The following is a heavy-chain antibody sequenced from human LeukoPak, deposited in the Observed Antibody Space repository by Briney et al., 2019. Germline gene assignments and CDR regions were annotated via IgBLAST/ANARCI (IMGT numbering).Heavy chain of an antibody. Sequence: KPSETLSLTCTVSGGSISSSSYYWGWIRQPPGKGLEWIGNIYYSGSTYYNPSLKSRVTISVDTSKNHFSLRLSSVTAADTAVYYCARERNLSLRAFDIWGQGTMVTVSS. CDR3: ARERNLSLRAFDI. D-gene: IGHD1-14*01. CDR2: IYYSGST. V-gene: IGHV4-39*02. J-gene: IGHJ3*02. CDR1: GGSISSSSYY.